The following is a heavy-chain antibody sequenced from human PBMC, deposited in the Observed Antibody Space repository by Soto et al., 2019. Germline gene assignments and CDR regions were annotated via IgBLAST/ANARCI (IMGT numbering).Heavy chain of an antibody. CDR1: GGTLSSYT. Sequence: QVQLVQSGAEVKKPGSSVKVSCKASGGTLSSYTFSWVRQAPGQGLEWMGRVIPNLGVTNYAKKLQGRFTIVVDTSTSTACMELNSLRYEGTAVYYCARDKGYCSDTSCPDFDYWGQGTLVTVSS. CDR3: ARDKGYCSDTSCPDFDY. CDR2: VIPNLGVT. J-gene: IGHJ4*02. D-gene: IGHD2-15*01. V-gene: IGHV1-69*08.